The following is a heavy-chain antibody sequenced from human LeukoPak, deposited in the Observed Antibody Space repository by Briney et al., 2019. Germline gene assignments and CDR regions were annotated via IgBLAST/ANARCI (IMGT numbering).Heavy chain of an antibody. J-gene: IGHJ4*02. CDR1: GYTFTSYD. CDR3: ARDLHGWPLDY. V-gene: IGHV7-4-1*02. D-gene: IGHD6-19*01. CDR2: INTNTGNP. Sequence: ASVKVSCKASGYTFTSYDINWVRQATGQGLEWMGWINTNTGNPTYAQGFTGRFVFSLDTSVSTAYLQISSLKAEDTAVYYCARDLHGWPLDYWGQGTLVTVSS.